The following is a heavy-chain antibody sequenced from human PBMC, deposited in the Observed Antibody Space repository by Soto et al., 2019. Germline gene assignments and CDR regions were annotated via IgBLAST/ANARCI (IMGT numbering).Heavy chain of an antibody. Sequence: EVQLVESGGGLVKPGGSLRLSCAASGFTFSSYSMNWVRQAPGKGLEWVSSISSSSSYIYYADSVKGRFTISRDNAKNSLYLQMNSLRAEDTAVYYCARGDRTSRGSFDPWGQGTLVTVSS. CDR1: GFTFSSYS. CDR3: ARGDRTSRGSFDP. CDR2: ISSSSSYI. J-gene: IGHJ5*02. V-gene: IGHV3-21*01. D-gene: IGHD2-2*01.